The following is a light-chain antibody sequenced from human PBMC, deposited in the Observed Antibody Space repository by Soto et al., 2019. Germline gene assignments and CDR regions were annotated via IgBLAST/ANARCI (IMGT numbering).Light chain of an antibody. J-gene: IGKJ5*01. Sequence: DIQMTQSPSSLSASVGDRVTITCRASQSISSYLNWYQQKPGNAPKLLIYAASNLQTGVPSRFSASGSGTDITLTISSLQPEDFATYYCQQSYNTVTFRQGTRLEIK. V-gene: IGKV1-39*01. CDR2: AAS. CDR3: QQSYNTVT. CDR1: QSISSY.